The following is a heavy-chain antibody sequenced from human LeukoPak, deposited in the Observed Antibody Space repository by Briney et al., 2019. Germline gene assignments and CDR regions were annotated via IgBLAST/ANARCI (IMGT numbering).Heavy chain of an antibody. D-gene: IGHD3-22*01. Sequence: PGGSLRLSCAASGFTFSDYYMSWIRQAPGKGLEWVSYISSSSSYTNYADSVKGRFTISRDNAKNSLYLQMNSLRAEDTAVYYCASNYHDSSGYHPWGQGTLVTVSS. J-gene: IGHJ5*02. CDR3: ASNYHDSSGYHP. CDR1: GFTFSDYY. CDR2: ISSSSSYT. V-gene: IGHV3-11*03.